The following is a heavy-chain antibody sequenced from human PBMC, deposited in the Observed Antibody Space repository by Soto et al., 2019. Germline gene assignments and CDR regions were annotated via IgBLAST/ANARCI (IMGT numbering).Heavy chain of an antibody. CDR2: IYYSGST. CDR1: GGSVSSGSYY. Sequence: LSLTCTVSGGSVSSGSYYWSWIRQPPGKGLEWIGYIYYSGSTNYNPSLKSRVTISVDTSKNQFSLKLSSVTAADTAVYYCARGRGYSSSSRWFDPWGQGTLVTVSS. J-gene: IGHJ5*02. CDR3: ARGRGYSSSSRWFDP. D-gene: IGHD6-6*01. V-gene: IGHV4-61*01.